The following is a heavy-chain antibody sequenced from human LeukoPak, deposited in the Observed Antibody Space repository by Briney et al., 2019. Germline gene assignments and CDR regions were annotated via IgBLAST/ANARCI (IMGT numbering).Heavy chain of an antibody. V-gene: IGHV1-18*01. D-gene: IGHD3-10*01. CDR1: GYTFTSYR. CDR3: ARAEVGYTGSGSYYWFDP. J-gene: IGHJ5*02. Sequence: ASVKVSCKASGYTFTSYRISWVRQAPGQGLEWMGWICAFNGNTNYAQKVQGRVTMTTDTSTSTVYMELRSLRSDDTAVYYCARAEVGYTGSGSYYWFDPWGQGTLVTVSS. CDR2: ICAFNGNT.